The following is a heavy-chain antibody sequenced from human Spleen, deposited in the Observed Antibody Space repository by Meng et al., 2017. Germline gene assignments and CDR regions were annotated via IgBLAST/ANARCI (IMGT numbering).Heavy chain of an antibody. D-gene: IGHD4-11*01. CDR1: GGSFSGYY. J-gene: IGHJ4*02. CDR3: ARGPTTMAHDFDY. Sequence: QVPLPQWGAGLLKPSETLSLTCAVYGGSFSGYYWSWVRQSPGKGLEWIGEINHSGSTNYNPSLESRATISVDTSQNNLSLKLSSVTAADSAVYYCARGPTTMAHDFDYWGQGTLVTVSS. CDR2: INHSGST. V-gene: IGHV4-34*01.